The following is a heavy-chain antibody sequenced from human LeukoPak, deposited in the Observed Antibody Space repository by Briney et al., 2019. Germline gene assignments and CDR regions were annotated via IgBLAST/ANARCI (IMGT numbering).Heavy chain of an antibody. J-gene: IGHJ4*02. D-gene: IGHD6-13*01. CDR3: ARLPRRGIAAAGFDY. CDR2: INSDGSST. V-gene: IGHV3-74*01. Sequence: PGGSLRLSCAASGFTFSSYWMHWVRQAPGKGLVWVSRINSDGSSTSYADSVKGRFTISRDNAKNTLYLQMNSLRAEDTAVYYCARLPRRGIAAAGFDYWGQGTLVTVSS. CDR1: GFTFSSYW.